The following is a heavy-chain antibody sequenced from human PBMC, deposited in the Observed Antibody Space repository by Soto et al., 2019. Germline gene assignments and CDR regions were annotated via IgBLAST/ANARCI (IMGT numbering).Heavy chain of an antibody. V-gene: IGHV3-23*01. CDR2: IRASGDST. CDR1: GFTFRNYA. D-gene: IGHD5-18*01. CDR3: AKGGYTSYFDY. Sequence: AGGSLRLSCAASGFTFRNYAMTWVRQAPGKELEWVSTIRASGDSTYYADSVKGRVTISRDKSKNTGYLEMNSLEAEDTALYFCAKGGYTSYFDYWGQGILVTVSS. J-gene: IGHJ4*02.